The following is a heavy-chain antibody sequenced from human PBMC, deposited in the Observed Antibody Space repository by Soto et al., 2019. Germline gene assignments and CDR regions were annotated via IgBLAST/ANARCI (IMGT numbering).Heavy chain of an antibody. D-gene: IGHD5-12*01. CDR3: ARGLVATIQRLGFDP. V-gene: IGHV1-58*01. CDR2: IVVGSGNT. J-gene: IGHJ5*02. CDR1: GFTFTSSA. Sequence: SVKVSCKASGFTFTSSAVQWVRQARGQRLEWKGWIVVGSGNTNYAQKFQERVTITRDTSTSTAYMELRSLRSDDTAVYYCARGLVATIQRLGFDPWGQGTLVTVSS.